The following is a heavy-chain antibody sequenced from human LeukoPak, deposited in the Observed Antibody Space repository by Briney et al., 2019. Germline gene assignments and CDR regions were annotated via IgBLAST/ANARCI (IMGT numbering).Heavy chain of an antibody. J-gene: IGHJ6*03. CDR2: IYTSGST. D-gene: IGHD3-9*01. CDR3: ARGIPTLRYFRPDTNMDV. Sequence: PSETLSLTCAVSGGSISSASYYWSWIRQPAGKGLEWIGRIYTSGSTNYNPSLKSRVTISVDTSKNQFSLKLSSVTAADTAVYYCARGIPTLRYFRPDTNMDVWGKGTTVTVSS. CDR1: GGSISSASYY. V-gene: IGHV4-61*02.